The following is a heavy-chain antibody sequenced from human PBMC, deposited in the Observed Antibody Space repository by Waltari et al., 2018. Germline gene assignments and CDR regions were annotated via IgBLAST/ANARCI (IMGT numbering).Heavy chain of an antibody. Sequence: QVQLQQWGAGLLKPSETLSLTCADYGGSFSGYYWSWIRQPPGKGLEWIGEINHSGSTNYNPSLKSRVTISVDTSKNQFSLKLSSVTAADTAVYYCARGEFLEWLLYRGGFDYWGQGTLVTVSS. CDR3: ARGEFLEWLLYRGGFDY. CDR1: GGSFSGYY. J-gene: IGHJ4*02. V-gene: IGHV4-34*01. CDR2: INHSGST. D-gene: IGHD3-3*01.